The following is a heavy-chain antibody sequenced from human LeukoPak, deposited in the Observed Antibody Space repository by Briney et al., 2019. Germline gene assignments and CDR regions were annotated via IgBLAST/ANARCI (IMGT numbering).Heavy chain of an antibody. CDR2: IIPIFGTA. Sequence: GASVKVSCKASGGTFSSYAISWVRQAPGQGLEWMGGIIPIFGTANYAQKFQGRVTITADESTSTAYMELSSLRSEDTAVYYCARTSPRWGWFDPWGQGTLVTVSS. CDR1: GGTFSSYA. J-gene: IGHJ5*02. D-gene: IGHD3-16*01. CDR3: ARTSPRWGWFDP. V-gene: IGHV1-69*13.